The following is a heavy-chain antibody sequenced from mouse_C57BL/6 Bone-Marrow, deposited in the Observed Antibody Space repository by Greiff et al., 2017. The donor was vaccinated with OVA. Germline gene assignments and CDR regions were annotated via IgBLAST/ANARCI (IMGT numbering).Heavy chain of an antibody. D-gene: IGHD2-4*01. CDR3: ARERLPYYFDY. CDR2: ISSGSSTI. Sequence: VQLQQSGGGLVKPGGSLKLSCAASGFTFSDYGMHWVRQAPEKGLEWVAYISSGSSTIYYADTVKGRFTISRDNAKNTLFLQMTSLRSEDTAMYYCARERLPYYFDYWGQGTTLTVSS. CDR1: GFTFSDYG. J-gene: IGHJ2*01. V-gene: IGHV5-17*01.